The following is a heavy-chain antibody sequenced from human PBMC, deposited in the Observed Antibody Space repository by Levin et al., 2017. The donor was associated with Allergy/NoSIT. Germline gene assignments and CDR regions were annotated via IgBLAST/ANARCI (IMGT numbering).Heavy chain of an antibody. CDR3: ARFYGPAYYFDY. Sequence: AGGSLRLSCAASGFTFTDHYMSWIRQAPGKGLEWVSYISSTSMYTNYADSVKGRFTISRDNAKNSLYLQMNSLRAEDTAVFYCARFYGPAYYFDYWGQGTLVTVSS. J-gene: IGHJ4*02. CDR1: GFTFTDHY. V-gene: IGHV3-11*03. CDR2: ISSTSMYT. D-gene: IGHD2/OR15-2a*01.